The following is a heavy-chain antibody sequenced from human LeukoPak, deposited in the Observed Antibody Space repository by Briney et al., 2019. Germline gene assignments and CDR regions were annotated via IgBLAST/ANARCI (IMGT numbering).Heavy chain of an antibody. CDR2: ITGSGANT. D-gene: IGHD2-21*02. Sequence: GGSLRLSCEASGFTFSSSAVTWVRQAPGKGLEWVSAITGSGANTNYADSVKGRFTISRDNSKNTLYLQMNSLRAEDTAVYYCAKDRTAWQFDYWGQGTLVTVSS. V-gene: IGHV3-23*01. CDR1: GFTFSSSA. CDR3: AKDRTAWQFDY. J-gene: IGHJ4*02.